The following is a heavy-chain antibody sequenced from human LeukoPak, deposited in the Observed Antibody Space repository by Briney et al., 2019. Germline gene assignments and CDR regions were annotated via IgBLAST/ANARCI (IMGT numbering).Heavy chain of an antibody. CDR3: AKDNGHCSGDSCYSLGY. CDR1: GFTFSGYG. V-gene: IGHV3-30*18. Sequence: GGSLRLSCAGSGFTFSGYGMHWVRQAPGKGLEWVTGIAYDGSRKHYADSVKGRFTISGDNSRNTMDLQMNSLRVEDTAVYYCAKDNGHCSGDSCYSLGYWGQGTLVTVSS. CDR2: IAYDGSRK. D-gene: IGHD2-15*01. J-gene: IGHJ4*02.